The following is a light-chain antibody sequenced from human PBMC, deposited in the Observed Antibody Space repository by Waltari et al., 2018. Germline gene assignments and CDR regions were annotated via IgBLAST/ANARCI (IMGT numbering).Light chain of an antibody. V-gene: IGKV3-20*01. CDR3: QKYGTLPAT. Sequence: EVMLTQSQGTLSLSPGERATLSCRASQSVSRTLAWYQQKPGQAPRLLIYDASRRATGIPDRFSGSGSGTDFSLTISRLEPEDFAVYYCQKYGTLPATFGQGTKVEIK. CDR1: QSVSRT. CDR2: DAS. J-gene: IGKJ1*01.